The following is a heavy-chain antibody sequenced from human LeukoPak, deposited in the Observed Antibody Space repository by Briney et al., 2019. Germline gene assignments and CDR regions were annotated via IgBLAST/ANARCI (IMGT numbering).Heavy chain of an antibody. D-gene: IGHD2/OR15-2a*01. Sequence: GGSPRLSCAASGSYWMHWVRQAPGKGLVWVSHINSDGSWTSYADSAKGRFTISKDNAKNTVYLQMNNLRAEDTAVYYCVSFYETYWGRGTLVTVSS. CDR2: INSDGSWT. J-gene: IGHJ4*02. V-gene: IGHV3-74*01. CDR1: GSYW. CDR3: VSFYETY.